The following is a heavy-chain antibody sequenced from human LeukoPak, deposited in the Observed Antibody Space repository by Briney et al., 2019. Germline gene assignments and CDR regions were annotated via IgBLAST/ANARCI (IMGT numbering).Heavy chain of an antibody. CDR2: IIPILGIA. CDR1: GGTFSSYA. Sequence: GASVKVSCKASGGTFSSYAISWVRQAPGQGLEWMGRIIPILGIANYAQKFQGRVTITADKSTSTAYMELSSLRSEDTAVYYCARDPIGDGCFDYWGQGTLVTVSS. J-gene: IGHJ4*02. D-gene: IGHD5-24*01. V-gene: IGHV1-69*04. CDR3: ARDPIGDGCFDY.